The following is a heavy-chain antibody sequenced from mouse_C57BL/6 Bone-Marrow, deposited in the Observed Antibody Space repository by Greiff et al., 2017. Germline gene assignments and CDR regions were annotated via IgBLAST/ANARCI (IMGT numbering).Heavy chain of an antibody. CDR3: TRGGDITTVVADY. J-gene: IGHJ2*01. CDR1: GYTFTDYE. D-gene: IGHD1-1*01. V-gene: IGHV1-15*01. Sequence: VHLVESGAELVRPGASVTLSCKASGYTFTDYEMHWVKQTPVHGLEWIGAIDPETGGTAYNQTFKGKAILPAAKSSSTAYMELRSLTSEDSAVYYSTRGGDITTVVADYWGQGTTLTVSS. CDR2: IDPETGGT.